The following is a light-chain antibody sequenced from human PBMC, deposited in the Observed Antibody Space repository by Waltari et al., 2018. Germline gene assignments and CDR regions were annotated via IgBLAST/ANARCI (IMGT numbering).Light chain of an antibody. CDR1: SSNIGNNY. CDR3: GTWDSSLSGAV. V-gene: IGLV1-51*02. J-gene: IGLJ7*01. Sequence: QSVLTQPPSVSAAPGQRVTISCSGGSSNIGNNYVSWYRQFPGTAPKLLIYENSERPSGIPGRFSGSKSGTSATLDSTGLQAGDEADDYCGTWDSSLSGAVFGGGTHLTVL. CDR2: ENS.